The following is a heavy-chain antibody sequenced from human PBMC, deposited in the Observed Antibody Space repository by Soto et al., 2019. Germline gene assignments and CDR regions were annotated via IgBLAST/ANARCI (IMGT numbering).Heavy chain of an antibody. CDR2: IYYSGST. CDR3: ARGYCSGGSCFGSYYFDY. J-gene: IGHJ4*02. D-gene: IGHD2-15*01. V-gene: IGHV4-31*03. CDR1: GGSISSGGYY. Sequence: QVQLQESGPGLVKPSQTLSLTCTVSGGSISSGGYYWSWIRQHPGKGLEWIGYIYYSGSTYYNPSLKSRVTISVDTSKNQFSLKLSSVTAADTAVYYCARGYCSGGSCFGSYYFDYWGQGTLVTVSS.